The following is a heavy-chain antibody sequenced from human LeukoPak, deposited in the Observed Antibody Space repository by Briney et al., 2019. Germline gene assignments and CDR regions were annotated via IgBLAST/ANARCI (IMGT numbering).Heavy chain of an antibody. CDR2: IYYSGST. V-gene: IGHV4-59*01. Sequence: SETLSLTCTVSGGSISSYYWSWLRQPPGKGLEGIGYIYYSGSTNYNPSLKSRVTISVDTSKNQFSLKLSSVTAADTAVYYCAREKRFGELLIWGQGTMVTVSS. J-gene: IGHJ3*02. CDR3: AREKRFGELLI. CDR1: GGSISSYY. D-gene: IGHD3-10*01.